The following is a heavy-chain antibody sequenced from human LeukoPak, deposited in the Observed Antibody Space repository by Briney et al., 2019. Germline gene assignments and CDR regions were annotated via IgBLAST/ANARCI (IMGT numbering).Heavy chain of an antibody. Sequence: ASVKVSCKASGYTFTNFDINWVRQATGQGLEWMGWMNPKTGNTGSAQKFQGRVTITGNTSISTAYMELSSLRSEDTAVHYCVRIYYSNAFDIWGQGTMVTVSS. CDR1: GYTFTNFD. D-gene: IGHD4-11*01. CDR2: MNPKTGNT. V-gene: IGHV1-8*01. J-gene: IGHJ3*02. CDR3: VRIYYSNAFDI.